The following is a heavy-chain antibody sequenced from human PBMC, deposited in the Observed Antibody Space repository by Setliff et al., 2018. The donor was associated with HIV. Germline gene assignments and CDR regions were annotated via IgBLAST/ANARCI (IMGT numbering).Heavy chain of an antibody. CDR1: GYTFTDYY. V-gene: IGHV1-2*02. Sequence: ASVKVSCKASGYTFTDYYMHWVRQAPGQGLEWMGWINPKSGGTNSALKFQGRVTMTRDTTISTAYMELSRLRSDDTAVYYCARDGGGPGDYYYYMDVWAKGTTVTVSS. CDR2: INPKSGGT. CDR3: ARDGGGPGDYYYYMDV. J-gene: IGHJ6*03. D-gene: IGHD3-16*01.